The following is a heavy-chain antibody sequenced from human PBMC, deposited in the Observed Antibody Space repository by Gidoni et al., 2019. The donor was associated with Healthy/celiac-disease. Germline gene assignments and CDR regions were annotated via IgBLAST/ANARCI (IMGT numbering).Heavy chain of an antibody. Sequence: QVQLQQWGAGLLKPSETLSLTCAVYGGSFSGYYWSWIRQPPGKGLEWIGEINQSGSTNSNPSLTSRVTISVDTSKHQFSLKLSSVTAADTAVYYCARSRGYCSGGSCYSGGYFDYWGQGTLVTVSS. CDR2: INQSGST. CDR1: GGSFSGYY. J-gene: IGHJ4*02. V-gene: IGHV4-34*01. D-gene: IGHD2-15*01. CDR3: ARSRGYCSGGSCYSGGYFDY.